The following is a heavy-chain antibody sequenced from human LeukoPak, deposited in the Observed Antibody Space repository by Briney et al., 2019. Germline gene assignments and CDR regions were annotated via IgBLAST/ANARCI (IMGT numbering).Heavy chain of an antibody. CDR3: VRELYSSGLAVYFDY. J-gene: IGHJ4*02. D-gene: IGHD6-19*01. CDR2: IYYSGST. V-gene: IGHV4-61*01. CDR1: GGSVSSGSYY. Sequence: PSETLSLTCTVSGGSVSSGSYYWSWIRQPPGKGLEWIGYIYYSGSTNYNPSLKSRVTISVDTSKNQFSLKLSSVTAADTAVYYCVRELYSSGLAVYFDYWGQGTLVTVSS.